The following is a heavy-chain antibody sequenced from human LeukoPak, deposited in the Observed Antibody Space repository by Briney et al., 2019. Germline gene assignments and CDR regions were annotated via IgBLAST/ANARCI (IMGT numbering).Heavy chain of an antibody. CDR2: IYHSGST. CDR1: GYSISSGYY. J-gene: IGHJ4*02. D-gene: IGHD6-19*01. Sequence: PSETLSLTCTVSGYSISSGYYWGWIRQPPGKGLEWIGSIYHSGSTYYNPSLKSRVTISVDTSKNQFSLKLSSVTAADTAVYYCARDQGDSSGWYAGYWGQGTLVTVSS. V-gene: IGHV4-38-2*02. CDR3: ARDQGDSSGWYAGY.